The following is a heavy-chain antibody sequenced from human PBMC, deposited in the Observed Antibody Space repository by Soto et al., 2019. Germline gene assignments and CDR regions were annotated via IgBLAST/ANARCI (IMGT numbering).Heavy chain of an antibody. CDR2: IKSKTDGGTT. Sequence: EVQLVESGGGLVKPGGSLRLSCAASGFTFSTAWMTWVRQAPGKGLEWVGRIKSKTDGGTTDYAAPVKGRFTILRDDSKNTLYLQMNSLKIEDTAVYYCTTHWHSCSTDYWGQGTLVTVSS. CDR3: TTHWHSCSTDY. CDR1: GFTFSTAW. D-gene: IGHD6-6*01. V-gene: IGHV3-15*01. J-gene: IGHJ4*02.